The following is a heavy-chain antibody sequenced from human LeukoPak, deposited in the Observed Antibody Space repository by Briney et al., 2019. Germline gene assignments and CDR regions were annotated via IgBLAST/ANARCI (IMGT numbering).Heavy chain of an antibody. J-gene: IGHJ6*02. CDR1: GYSFATYW. CDR2: IYPGDSDT. Sequence: GESLKISCEGSGYSFATYWIAWVRQMPGKGLEWMGIIYPGDSDTRYSPSFQGQVTISADKSISTAYLQWSSLKASDTAMYYCARSVGATLFSYYGMDVWGQGTTVTVSS. CDR3: ARSVGATLFSYYGMDV. D-gene: IGHD1-26*01. V-gene: IGHV5-51*01.